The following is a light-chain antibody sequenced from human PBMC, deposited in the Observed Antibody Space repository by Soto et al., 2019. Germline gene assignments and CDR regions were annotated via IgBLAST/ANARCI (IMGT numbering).Light chain of an antibody. V-gene: IGKV3-11*01. CDR2: DAS. J-gene: IGKJ5*01. Sequence: SPATLSLSPGERATLSCRASQSVSSYLAWYQQKPGQAPRLLIYDASNRATGIPGRFSGSGSGTDFTLTISSLEPEDFAVYYCQQRSNWSAFGQGTRLEIK. CDR3: QQRSNWSA. CDR1: QSVSSY.